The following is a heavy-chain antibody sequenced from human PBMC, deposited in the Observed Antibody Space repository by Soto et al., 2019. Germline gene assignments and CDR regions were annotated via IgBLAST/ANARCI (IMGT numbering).Heavy chain of an antibody. CDR3: ARQGTSTKYYTMDV. V-gene: IGHV3-21*01. Sequence: EVQLVESGGGLVKPGGSLRLSCAGSGFTFSTYSMDWARQAPGEGLEWVSSISSSSSATYINYADSVKGRFTISRDNAQNSLYLQMNSLRPEDTAVYYCARQGTSTKYYTMDVWGQGTTVTVSS. D-gene: IGHD2-2*01. J-gene: IGHJ6*02. CDR1: GFTFSTYS. CDR2: ISSSSSATYI.